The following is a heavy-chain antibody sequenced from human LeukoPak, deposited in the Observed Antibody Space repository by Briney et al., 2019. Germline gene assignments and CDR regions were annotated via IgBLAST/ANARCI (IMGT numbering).Heavy chain of an antibody. Sequence: GGSLRLSCAASGFTFSSYAMSWVRQAPGKGLEWVSAFSGSGGSTYYADSVTGRFTISRDNSKNTLYLQMNSLRAEDTAVYYCAKSSHPPLRYWGQGTLVTVSS. CDR2: FSGSGGST. J-gene: IGHJ4*02. CDR1: GFTFSSYA. V-gene: IGHV3-23*01. CDR3: AKSSHPPLRY.